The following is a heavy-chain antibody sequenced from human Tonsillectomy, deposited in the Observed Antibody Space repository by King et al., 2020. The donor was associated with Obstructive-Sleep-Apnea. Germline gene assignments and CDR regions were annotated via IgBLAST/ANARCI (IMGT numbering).Heavy chain of an antibody. D-gene: IGHD5-18*01. Sequence: QLVQSGGGLFQPGRSLRLSCAASGFTFSSYGMHWVRQAPGKGLEWVAVISAEGRSKHYADSVRGRFTISRDNSLRTLYLQMNSLRPDDTAIYFCAKPGGDRYYFASWGRGALVTVSS. CDR3: AKPGGDRYYFAS. J-gene: IGHJ4*02. CDR2: ISAEGRSK. CDR1: GFTFSSYG. V-gene: IGHV3-30*18.